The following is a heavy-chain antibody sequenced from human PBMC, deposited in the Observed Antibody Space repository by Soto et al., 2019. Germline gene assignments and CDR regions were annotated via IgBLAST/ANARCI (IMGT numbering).Heavy chain of an antibody. V-gene: IGHV3-15*01. CDR1: GFTCTKAY. D-gene: IGHD1-26*01. CDR3: ATEGGYPGSNFYGAY. Sequence: EVQLVESGGGLVEPGGSIRLSCVASGFTCTKAYMTWVRQAPGKGLEWVGRIKGSHAGGTTDYATSVKGRFTISRDDSNNTMYLQMNSLKTEDNSVYYCATEGGYPGSNFYGAYWGQGTLVTVSS. CDR2: IKGSHAGGTT. J-gene: IGHJ4*02.